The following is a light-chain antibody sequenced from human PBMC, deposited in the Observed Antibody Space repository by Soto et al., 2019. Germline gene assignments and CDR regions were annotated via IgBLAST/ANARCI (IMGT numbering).Light chain of an antibody. V-gene: IGLV4-69*01. CDR1: SGHSSYA. J-gene: IGLJ2*01. CDR2: LNSDGSH. CDR3: QTWGSGIPVV. Sequence: QSVLTQSPSASASLGASVKLTCTLSSGHSSYAIAWHQQQPEKGPRYLMKLNSDGSHNKGDGIPNRFPGSSSGAERYLTISSLQSEDEADYYCQTWGSGIPVVFGGGTKLTVL.